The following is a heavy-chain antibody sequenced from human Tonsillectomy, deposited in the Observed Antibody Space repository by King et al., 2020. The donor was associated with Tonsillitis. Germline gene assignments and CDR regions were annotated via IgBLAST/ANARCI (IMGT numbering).Heavy chain of an antibody. V-gene: IGHV3-30-3*01. D-gene: IGHD6-19*01. CDR1: GFTFSSYA. CDR3: ARDSEQWLVRGYYFDY. CDR2: ISYDGSNK. Sequence: LVQSGGGVVQPGRSLRLSCAASGFTFSSYAMHWVRQAPGKGLEWVAVISYDGSNKYYADSVKGRFTISRDNSKNTLYLQMNSLRAEDTAVYYCARDSEQWLVRGYYFDYWGQGTLVTVSS. J-gene: IGHJ4*02.